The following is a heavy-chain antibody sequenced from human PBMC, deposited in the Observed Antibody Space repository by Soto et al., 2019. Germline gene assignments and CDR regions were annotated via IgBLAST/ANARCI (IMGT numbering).Heavy chain of an antibody. J-gene: IGHJ6*02. CDR1: GYTFTSYG. CDR3: AIERGYDYVWGSYSYTGDYYYGMDV. D-gene: IGHD3-16*02. V-gene: IGHV1-18*04. Sequence: GASVKVSCKASGYTFTSYGISWVRQAPGQGLEWMGWISAYNGNTNYAQKLQGRVTMTTDTSTSTAYMELRSLRSDDTAVYYCAIERGYDYVWGSYSYTGDYYYGMDVWGQGTTVTVYS. CDR2: ISAYNGNT.